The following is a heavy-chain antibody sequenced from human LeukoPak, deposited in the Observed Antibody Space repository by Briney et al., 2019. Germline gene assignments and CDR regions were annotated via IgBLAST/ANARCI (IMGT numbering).Heavy chain of an antibody. CDR2: IRGSGTRT. CDR3: ALGLVTDY. CDR1: GFTFSSYA. Sequence: GGSLRLSCAASGFTFSSYAMSWVRQAPGKGLEWVSCIRGSGTRTYYADSVKGRFTISRDNSKNTLYLQMNSLRVEDTAVYYCALGLVTDYWGQGTLVTVSS. D-gene: IGHD3-9*01. J-gene: IGHJ4*02. V-gene: IGHV3-23*01.